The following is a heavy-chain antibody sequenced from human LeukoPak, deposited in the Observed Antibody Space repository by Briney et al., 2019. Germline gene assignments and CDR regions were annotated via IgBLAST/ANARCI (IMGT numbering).Heavy chain of an antibody. CDR3: ARATVQLETSHGFDY. D-gene: IGHD6-6*01. J-gene: IGHJ4*02. CDR1: GYSISSAYY. V-gene: IGHV4-38-2*01. CDR2: RYHSGNT. Sequence: SETLSRTCDVSGYSISSAYYWGWIRQPPGRGLWWSGSRYHSGNTYYNPSLKSRSTISVDTSKNQCSLKLTAVTAADPAVYYCARATVQLETSHGFDYWGQGTLVTVSS.